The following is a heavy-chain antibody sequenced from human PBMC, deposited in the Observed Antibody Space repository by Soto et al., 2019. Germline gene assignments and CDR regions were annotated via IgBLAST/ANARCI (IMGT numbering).Heavy chain of an antibody. CDR2: IYYSGST. V-gene: IGHV4-31*03. CDR1: GGSISSGGYY. Sequence: SETLSLTCTVSGGSISSGGYYWSWIRQHPWKGLEWIGYIYYSGSTYYNPSLKSRVTISVDTSKNQFSLKLSSVTAADTAVYYCARVGGYQLLNLGHMDVWGQGXTVTVSS. D-gene: IGHD2-2*01. CDR3: ARVGGYQLLNLGHMDV. J-gene: IGHJ6*02.